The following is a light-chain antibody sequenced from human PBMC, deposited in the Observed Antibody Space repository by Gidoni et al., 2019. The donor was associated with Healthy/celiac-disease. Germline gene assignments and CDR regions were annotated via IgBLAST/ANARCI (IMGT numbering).Light chain of an antibody. CDR1: RGVSGSY. Sequence: GTPPVSHWDRAVPSGKSSRGVSGSYLARYQQKPRQSPSLLIYGSSSRATGIPDRFSGSGSRTDFTLTVSRLEPEDFAVYYCQQYGSSPYAFGQGTKLEI. CDR3: QQYGSSPYA. V-gene: IGKV3-20*01. CDR2: GSS. J-gene: IGKJ2*01.